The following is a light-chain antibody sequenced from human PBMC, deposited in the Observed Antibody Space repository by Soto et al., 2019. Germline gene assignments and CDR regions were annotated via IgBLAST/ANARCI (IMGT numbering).Light chain of an antibody. CDR2: GAS. V-gene: IGKV3-15*01. CDR3: QQYGSSPWT. J-gene: IGKJ4*02. CDR1: QSISTN. Sequence: EIVMPQSPAPLSVSPGERATLSCRASQSISTNLAWYHQKPGQAPRLLIYGASTRATGIPARFSGSGSGTEFTLTIGRLEPEDFAVYYCQQYGSSPWTFGGGTKVDTK.